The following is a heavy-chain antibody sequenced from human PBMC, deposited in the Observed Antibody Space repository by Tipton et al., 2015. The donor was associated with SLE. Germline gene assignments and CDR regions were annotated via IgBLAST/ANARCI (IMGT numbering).Heavy chain of an antibody. J-gene: IGHJ5*02. Sequence: TLSLTCTVSGGSISNYYWSWIRQPPGKRLEWIGHVHSSGSTNYNPSLKSRVTISLDTSKNQFSLRMASVTAADTAVYYCATSGYEFLNWFDPWGQGTPVTVSS. CDR3: ATSGYEFLNWFDP. CDR1: GGSISNYY. CDR2: VHSSGST. V-gene: IGHV4-59*01. D-gene: IGHD5-12*01.